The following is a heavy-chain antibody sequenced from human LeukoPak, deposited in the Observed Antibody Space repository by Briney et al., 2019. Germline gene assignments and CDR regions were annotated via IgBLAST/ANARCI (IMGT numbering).Heavy chain of an antibody. D-gene: IGHD3-22*01. Sequence: GGSLRLSCAASGFTFSSYAMHWVRQAPGKGLEWVAVISYDGSNKYYADSVKGRFTISRDNSKNTLYLQMNSLRAEDTAVYYCARVSSDSSGNYPYYFGYWGQGTLVTVSS. CDR1: GFTFSSYA. V-gene: IGHV3-30*01. CDR3: ARVSSDSSGNYPYYFGY. J-gene: IGHJ4*02. CDR2: ISYDGSNK.